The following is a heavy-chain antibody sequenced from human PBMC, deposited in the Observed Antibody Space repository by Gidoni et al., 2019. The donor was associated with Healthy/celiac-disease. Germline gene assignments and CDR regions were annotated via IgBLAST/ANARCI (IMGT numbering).Heavy chain of an antibody. V-gene: IGHV3-23*01. J-gene: IGHJ6*02. D-gene: IGHD3-16*01. CDR2: ISGSGGCT. CDR3: AKKGDRPLVLRNYYGMDV. CDR1: GFTFRRYA. Sequence: EVQLLESGGGLVQPGGSLRLSCAASGFTFRRYAMSWFRQAPGKGLEWVSAISGSGGCTYYADSVKGRFTISRDNSKNTLYLQMNSLRAEDTAVYYCAKKGDRPLVLRNYYGMDVWGQGTTVTVSS.